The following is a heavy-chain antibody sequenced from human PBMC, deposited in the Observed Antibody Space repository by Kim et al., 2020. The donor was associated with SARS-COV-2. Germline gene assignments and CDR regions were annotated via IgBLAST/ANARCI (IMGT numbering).Heavy chain of an antibody. V-gene: IGHV4-59*02. Sequence: SETLSLTCIVSGGSVSSYYWSWIRQPPGKRLEWIGYIYYSGNTNYNPSLKSRVTLSVDTSKNQFSLKLRSVTAADTAVYYCARVGGNWNFFYYYYMDVWGKGTTVTVSS. D-gene: IGHD1-7*01. CDR1: GGSVSSYY. CDR3: ARVGGNWNFFYYYYMDV. CDR2: IYYSGNT. J-gene: IGHJ6*03.